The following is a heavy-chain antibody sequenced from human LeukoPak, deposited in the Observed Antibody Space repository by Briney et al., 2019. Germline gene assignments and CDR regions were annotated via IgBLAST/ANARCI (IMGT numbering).Heavy chain of an antibody. CDR2: ISGSGSST. D-gene: IGHD5-18*01. CDR1: GFTFNSYA. CDR3: AKGAGIQLWLLSDY. Sequence: PGGSLRLSCAASGFTFNSYAMSWVRQAPGKGLEWVSTISGSGSSTYYADSVKGRFTISRDNSKNTLYLQMNSLRAEDTAVYYCAKGAGIQLWLLSDYWGQGTLVTVSS. V-gene: IGHV3-23*01. J-gene: IGHJ4*02.